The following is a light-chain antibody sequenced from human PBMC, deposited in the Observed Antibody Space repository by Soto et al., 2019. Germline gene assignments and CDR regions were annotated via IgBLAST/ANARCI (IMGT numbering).Light chain of an antibody. CDR3: QHFNSYPLT. CDR1: QGISSA. V-gene: IGKV1-13*02. CDR2: DAS. J-gene: IGKJ4*01. Sequence: AIQLTQSPSSLSASVGDRVTITCRASQGISSALAWYQQQPGKAPKLLIYDASSLESGVPSRFSGSGSGTDFTLTISSLQPEDFATYYCQHFNSYPLTFGGGTKVEIK.